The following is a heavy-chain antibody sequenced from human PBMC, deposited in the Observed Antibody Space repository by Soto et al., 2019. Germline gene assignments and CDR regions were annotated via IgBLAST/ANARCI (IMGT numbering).Heavy chain of an antibody. J-gene: IGHJ6*02. CDR1: GFTFSTYG. Sequence: QVQLVESGGGVVQPGRSLRLSCAASGFTFSTYGMNWVRQAPGKGLEWVAVISYDGSNKYYADSVKGRFTISRDNSKNTLYLQMNSLRAEDTAVYYCAKGWRQLVRDTYGMDVWGQGTTVTVSS. V-gene: IGHV3-30*18. CDR2: ISYDGSNK. D-gene: IGHD6-13*01. CDR3: AKGWRQLVRDTYGMDV.